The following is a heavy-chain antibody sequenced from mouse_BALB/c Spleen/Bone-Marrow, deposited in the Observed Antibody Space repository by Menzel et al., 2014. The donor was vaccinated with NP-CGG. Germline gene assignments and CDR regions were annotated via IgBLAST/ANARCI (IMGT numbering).Heavy chain of an antibody. CDR3: TRWLPYAMDY. J-gene: IGHJ4*01. Sequence: HVYLYQSGAGRVRPGVSVKRSCKATVYTFTNYWINWVKQRPGQRLEGNGNIYPSVRYTNYNQKLKDKATMTVNKYSSTPYMQRSSPTSEDSAVYYCTRWLPYAMDYWGQGTSVTVSS. CDR1: VYTFTNYW. D-gene: IGHD2-2*01. CDR2: IYPSVRYT. V-gene: IGHV1-69*02.